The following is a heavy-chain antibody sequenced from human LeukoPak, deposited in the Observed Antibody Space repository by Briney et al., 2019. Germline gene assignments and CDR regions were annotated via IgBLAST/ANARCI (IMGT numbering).Heavy chain of an antibody. Sequence: GGSLRLSCAASGFTFSSYSMNWVRQAPGKGLEWVSSISSSSSYIYYADSVKGRFTISRDNAKNSLYLQMNSLRAEDTAVYYCARGRYCSSTSCYSYGMVVWGKGTTVTVSS. V-gene: IGHV3-21*01. CDR1: GFTFSSYS. CDR2: ISSSSSYI. CDR3: ARGRYCSSTSCYSYGMVV. J-gene: IGHJ6*04. D-gene: IGHD2-2*01.